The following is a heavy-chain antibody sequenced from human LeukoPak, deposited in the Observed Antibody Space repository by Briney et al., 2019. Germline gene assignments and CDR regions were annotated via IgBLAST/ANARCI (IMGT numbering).Heavy chain of an antibody. J-gene: IGHJ4*02. CDR2: ISDSGQSP. D-gene: IGHD2/OR15-2a*01. V-gene: IGHV3-23*01. CDR3: AKDPGAFPYFFDS. Sequence: GGSLRLSCEASGFTLRNYAMNWVRQSPGKGLEYVSGISDSGQSPYYAASVRGRFTISRDNSNNTLYLQMNSLRAEDTAVYYCAKDPGAFPYFFDSWGQGTLVTVSS. CDR1: GFTLRNYA.